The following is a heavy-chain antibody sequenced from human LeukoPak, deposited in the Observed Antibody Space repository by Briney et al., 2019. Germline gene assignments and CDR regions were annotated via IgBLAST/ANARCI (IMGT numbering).Heavy chain of an antibody. CDR2: IYTGGST. Sequence: SETLSLTCTVSGGSISSGSYYWSWIRQPAGKGLEWIGRIYTGGSTNYNPSLKSRVTISVDTSKNQFSLKLSSVTAADTAVYYCARRYCSSTSCFLGFDYWGQGTLVTVSS. J-gene: IGHJ4*02. D-gene: IGHD2-2*01. CDR1: GGSISSGSYY. V-gene: IGHV4-61*02. CDR3: ARRYCSSTSCFLGFDY.